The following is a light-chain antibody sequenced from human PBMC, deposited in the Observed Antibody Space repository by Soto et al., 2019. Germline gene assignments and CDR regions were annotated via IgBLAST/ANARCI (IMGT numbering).Light chain of an antibody. J-gene: IGLJ2*01. CDR1: SGHSSYA. CDR2: LNSDGSH. CDR3: QTWGTGIHVV. V-gene: IGLV4-69*01. Sequence: QTVVTQSPSASASLGASVKLTCTLSSGHSSYAIAWHQQQPEKGPRYLMKLNSDGSHSKGDGIPDRFSGSSSGAERYLTISSLQSEDEADYYCQTWGTGIHVVLGGGTKVTVL.